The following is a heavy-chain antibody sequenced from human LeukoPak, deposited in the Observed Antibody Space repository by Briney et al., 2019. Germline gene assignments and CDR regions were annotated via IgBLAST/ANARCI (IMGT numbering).Heavy chain of an antibody. V-gene: IGHV3-23*01. Sequence: GGSLRLSCAASGFTFSTYVMTWVRQAPGKGLEWVSVISGRGDYTYYADSIKGRFTISRDNSKNSLFLQMNSLRAEDTAVYYCAKGPRSSWYHYGMDVWGKGTTVTVSS. J-gene: IGHJ6*04. D-gene: IGHD6-13*01. CDR3: AKGPRSSWYHYGMDV. CDR1: GFTFSTYV. CDR2: ISGRGDYT.